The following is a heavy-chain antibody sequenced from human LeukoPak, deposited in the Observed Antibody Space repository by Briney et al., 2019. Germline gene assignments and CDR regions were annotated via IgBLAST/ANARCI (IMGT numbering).Heavy chain of an antibody. Sequence: GGSLRLSCTASGFTFGTYWRTWVRQAPGKGLEWVANMKHDGSEKYYVDSVKGRFTISRDNAKNSLYLQMNSLRAEDTAVYYCARIYCSSTNCYRHFDYWGQGTPVTVSS. D-gene: IGHD2-2*01. V-gene: IGHV3-7*01. CDR2: MKHDGSEK. J-gene: IGHJ4*02. CDR1: GFTFGTYW. CDR3: ARIYCSSTNCYRHFDY.